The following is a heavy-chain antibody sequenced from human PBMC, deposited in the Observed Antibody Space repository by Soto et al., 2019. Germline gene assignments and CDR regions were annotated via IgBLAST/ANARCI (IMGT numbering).Heavy chain of an antibody. CDR2: TYYRSKWCN. Sequence: SQTLSLTCAISGDSVSSNSAAWNWIRHAPSRGLEWLGRTYYRSKWCNDYAVSMRRRITINPDTTKNQFSLQLNSATPEDTAVYYCATWRFDYWGQGTLVTVSS. CDR3: ATWRFDY. V-gene: IGHV6-1*01. J-gene: IGHJ4*02. CDR1: GDSVSSNSAA.